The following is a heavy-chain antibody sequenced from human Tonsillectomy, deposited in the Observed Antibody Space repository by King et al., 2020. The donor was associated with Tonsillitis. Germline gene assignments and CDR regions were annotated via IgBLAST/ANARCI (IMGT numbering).Heavy chain of an antibody. CDR2: IDSAGSNT. CDR1: GFTVSDYW. J-gene: IGHJ3*02. CDR3: ARVRGAPDAFDI. Sequence: VQLVESGGGLIQPGGSLRLSCAASGFTVSDYWMHWVRQAPGKGLVWVSHIDSAGSNTIYADSVKGRFTMSKDNAKNMLYLQMNSLRAEDTAVYYCARVRGAPDAFDIWGQGTMLTVSS. D-gene: IGHD5-12*01. V-gene: IGHV3-74*01.